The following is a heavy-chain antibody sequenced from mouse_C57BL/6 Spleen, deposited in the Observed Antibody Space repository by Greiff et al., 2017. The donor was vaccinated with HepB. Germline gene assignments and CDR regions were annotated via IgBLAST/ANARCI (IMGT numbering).Heavy chain of an antibody. CDR1: GYSITSGYY. CDR3: ARDRGYGSLDY. V-gene: IGHV3-6*01. Sequence: EVQRVESGPGLVKPSQSLSLTCSVTGYSITSGYYWNWIRQFPGNKLEWMGYISYDGSNNYNPSLKNRISITRDTSKDQFFLKLNSVTTEDTATYYCARDRGYGSLDYWGQGTSVTVSS. D-gene: IGHD1-1*01. J-gene: IGHJ4*01. CDR2: ISYDGSN.